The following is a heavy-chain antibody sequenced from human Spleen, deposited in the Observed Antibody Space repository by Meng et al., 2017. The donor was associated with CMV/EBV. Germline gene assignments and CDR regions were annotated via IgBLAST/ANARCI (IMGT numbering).Heavy chain of an antibody. Sequence: TFSSDAISWVRQAPGQGLEWMGGIIPILGIANYAQKFQGRVTITADKSTSTAYMELSSLRSEGTAVYYCAREGGYCSSTSCYLHNWFDPWGQGTLVTV. D-gene: IGHD2-2*01. CDR2: IIPILGIA. CDR1: TFSSDA. CDR3: AREGGYCSSTSCYLHNWFDP. J-gene: IGHJ5*02. V-gene: IGHV1-69*10.